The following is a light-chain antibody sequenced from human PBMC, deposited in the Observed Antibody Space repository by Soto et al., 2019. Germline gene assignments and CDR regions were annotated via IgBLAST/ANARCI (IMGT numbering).Light chain of an antibody. CDR3: QHYNEYPLT. V-gene: IGKV1-5*03. CDR1: QSISTN. CDR2: KAS. J-gene: IGKJ4*01. Sequence: DIEMTQSPFTLSASVGDRVTITCRASQSISTNLAWYQQKPGKTPNLLIYKASTLQSGVPSRFSGSGFGTEFPLTVNSLQPDDFATYFCQHYNEYPLTFGGGTKVEIK.